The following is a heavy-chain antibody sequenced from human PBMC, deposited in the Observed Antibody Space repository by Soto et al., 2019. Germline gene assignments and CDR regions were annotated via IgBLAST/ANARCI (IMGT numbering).Heavy chain of an antibody. V-gene: IGHV1-69*01. CDR3: ARTGLGGKQWLVFDY. Sequence: QVQLVQSGAEVKKPGSSVKVSCKASGGTFSSYAISWVRQAPGQGLEWMGGIIPIFGTANYAQKFQGRVTITEDESTSTAYMELSSMRSEDTAVYYCARTGLGGKQWLVFDYWGQGTLVTVSS. CDR1: GGTFSSYA. J-gene: IGHJ4*02. D-gene: IGHD6-19*01. CDR2: IIPIFGTA.